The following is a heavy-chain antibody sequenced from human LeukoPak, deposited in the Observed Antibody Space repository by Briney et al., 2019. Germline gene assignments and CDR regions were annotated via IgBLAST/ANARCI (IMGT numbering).Heavy chain of an antibody. J-gene: IGHJ4*02. Sequence: PSETLSLTCTVSGGSISSSSYYWGWIRQPPGRGLEWIGSIYYSGSTYYNPSLKSRVTISVNTSKNQFSLKLSSVTAADTAVYYCASVLRYFDGGPDWGQGTLVTVSS. CDR2: IYYSGST. V-gene: IGHV4-39*07. CDR3: ASVLRYFDGGPD. CDR1: GGSISSSSYY. D-gene: IGHD3-9*01.